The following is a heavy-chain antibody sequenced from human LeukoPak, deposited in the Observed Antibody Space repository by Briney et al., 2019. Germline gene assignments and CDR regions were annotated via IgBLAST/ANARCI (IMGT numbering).Heavy chain of an antibody. J-gene: IGHJ6*03. CDR1: GGSIRSYY. CDR3: ARVVPPDLHSSGWSVYYYYYMDV. V-gene: IGHV4-59*12. Sequence: PSETLSLTCTVSGGSIRSYYWSWIRQPAGKGLEWIGRIYTTVSTNYNPSTNYNPSLKRRVSMSVDMSKNQFSLKLSSVTAADTAVYYCARVVPPDLHSSGWSVYYYYYMDVWGKGTTVTVSS. D-gene: IGHD6-19*01. CDR2: IYTTVSTNYNPST.